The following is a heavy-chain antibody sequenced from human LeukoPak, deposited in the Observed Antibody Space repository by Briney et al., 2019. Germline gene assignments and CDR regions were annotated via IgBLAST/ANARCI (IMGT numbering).Heavy chain of an antibody. CDR3: ARGWGYCSSTSCYALDY. D-gene: IGHD2-2*01. CDR2: ISSSGSYI. J-gene: IGHJ4*02. V-gene: IGHV3-21*01. CDR1: GFTFSSYS. Sequence: GGSLRLSCAASGFTFSSYSMNWVRQAPGKGLEWVSSISSSGSYIYYADSMKGRFTISRDSAKNSLYLQMNSLRAEDTAVYYCARGWGYCSSTSCYALDYWGQGTLVTVSS.